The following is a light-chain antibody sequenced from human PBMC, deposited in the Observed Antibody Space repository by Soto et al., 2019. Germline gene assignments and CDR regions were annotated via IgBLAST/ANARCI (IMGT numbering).Light chain of an antibody. J-gene: IGLJ2*01. CDR3: SSYTSSSTVV. CDR1: SSDFGAYNS. CDR2: EVT. Sequence: QSALTQPASVSGSPGQSITISCTGTSSDFGAYNSVSWYQQHPGEAPKLLIYEVTNRPSGVSNRFSGYKSGNTASLAISGLQAEDEADYYCSSYTSSSTVVFGGGTKVTVL. V-gene: IGLV2-14*01.